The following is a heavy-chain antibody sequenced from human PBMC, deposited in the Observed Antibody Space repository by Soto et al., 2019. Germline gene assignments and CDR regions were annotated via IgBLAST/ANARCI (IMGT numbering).Heavy chain of an antibody. Sequence: QLQLQESGPGLVKPSETLSLTCTVSGGSISSSSYYWGWIRQPPGKGLEWIGSIYYSGSTYYNPSLTSRVTISVDTSKNQFSLKLSSVTAADTAVYYCARHCDNDIVVVPAAIRWFDPWGQGTLVTVSS. V-gene: IGHV4-39*01. J-gene: IGHJ5*02. CDR3: ARHCDNDIVVVPAAIRWFDP. CDR2: IYYSGST. D-gene: IGHD2-2*01. CDR1: GGSISSSSYY.